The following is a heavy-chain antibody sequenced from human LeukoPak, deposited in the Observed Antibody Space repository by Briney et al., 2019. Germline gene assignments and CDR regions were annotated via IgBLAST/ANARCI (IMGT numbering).Heavy chain of an antibody. J-gene: IGHJ4*02. V-gene: IGHV3-23*01. CDR1: GFTFSSYA. D-gene: IGHD3-9*01. CDR3: ASTGQLRYFDWLLNC. Sequence: GGSLRLSCAAPGFTFSSYAMSWVRQAPGKGLEWVSAISGSGGSTYYADSVKGRFTISRDNSKNTLYLQMNSLRAEDTAVYYCASTGQLRYFDWLLNCWGQGTLVTVSS. CDR2: ISGSGGST.